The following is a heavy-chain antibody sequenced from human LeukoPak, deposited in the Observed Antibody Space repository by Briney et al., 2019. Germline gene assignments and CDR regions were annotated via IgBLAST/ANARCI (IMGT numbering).Heavy chain of an antibody. J-gene: IGHJ4*02. CDR3: AKARYCSGGTCSNFDF. Sequence: PGGSLRLSCAASGFTFNSYDMTWVRQAPGKGVEWVSSIRGTGGRTYYADSVKGRFTISRDSSKNTLYLQMNSLKAEDTAVYYCAKARYCSGGTCSNFDFWGQGTLVTVSS. CDR2: IRGTGGRT. V-gene: IGHV3-23*01. CDR1: GFTFNSYD. D-gene: IGHD2-15*01.